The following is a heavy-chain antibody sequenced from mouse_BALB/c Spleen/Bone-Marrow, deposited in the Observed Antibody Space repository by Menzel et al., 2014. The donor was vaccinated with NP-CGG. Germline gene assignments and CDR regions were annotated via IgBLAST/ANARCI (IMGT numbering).Heavy chain of an antibody. CDR1: GFTFSNYW. CDR3: TKITGKFDY. Sequence: EVKLMESGGGLVQPGGSMKLSCVASGFTFSNYWMNWVRKSPEKGLEWVAEIRLKSNNYATHYAESVKGRYTISRNDSKNCVYLQINNLRAEDTGIYYCTKITGKFDYWGQGTTLTVSS. V-gene: IGHV6-6*02. J-gene: IGHJ2*01. D-gene: IGHD4-1*01. CDR2: IRLKSNNYAT.